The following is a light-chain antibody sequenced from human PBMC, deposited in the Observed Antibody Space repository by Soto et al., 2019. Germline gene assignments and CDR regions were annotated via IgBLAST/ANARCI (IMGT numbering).Light chain of an antibody. CDR3: QQYNSYPWT. V-gene: IGKV1-5*01. CDR1: QSISSW. Sequence: DIQMTQSPSTLSASVGDRVTITCRASQSISSWLAWYQQKPGKAPKLLIYDASSLESGVPSRFSGSGSGTGFTLTISILQPDDFATYYCQQYNSYPWTFGPGTKVEIK. CDR2: DAS. J-gene: IGKJ1*01.